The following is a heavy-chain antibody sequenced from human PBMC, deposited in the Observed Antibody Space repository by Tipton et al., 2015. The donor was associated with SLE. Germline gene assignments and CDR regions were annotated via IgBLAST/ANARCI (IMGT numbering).Heavy chain of an antibody. J-gene: IGHJ4*02. D-gene: IGHD3-3*01. CDR1: GGSFSGYY. V-gene: IGHV4-34*11. CDR3: ARASWRGYFDY. CDR2: IYYSGIT. Sequence: TLSLTCAVYGGSFSGYYWSWIRQPPGKGLEWIGFIYYSGITKYNPSLESRVTISVDTSKNQFSLNLKSVTAADTAVYYCARASWRGYFDYWGQGTLVTVSS.